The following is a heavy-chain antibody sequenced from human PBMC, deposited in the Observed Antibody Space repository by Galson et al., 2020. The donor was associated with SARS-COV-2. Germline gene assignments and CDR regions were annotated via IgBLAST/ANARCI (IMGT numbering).Heavy chain of an antibody. CDR1: GLSFSNYA. D-gene: IGHD4-17*01. CDR3: AITTPTTGGLYFDL. J-gene: IGHJ2*01. CDR2: IYTGGST. Sequence: GESLKISCAASGLSFSNYAMSWVRQAPGKGLQWVSVIYTGGSTYYAESMKGRFTISRDNSKNTLYLQINSLRPDDRAVYYCAITTPTTGGLYFDLWGRGTLVTVSS. V-gene: IGHV3-23*03.